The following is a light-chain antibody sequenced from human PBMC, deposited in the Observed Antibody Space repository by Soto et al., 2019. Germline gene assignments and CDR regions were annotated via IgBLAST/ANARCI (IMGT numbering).Light chain of an antibody. Sequence: QSVLTQPASVSGTPGQSITISCTGSNSDVGIYDFVSWYQHHPGRAPKLIVSEVSHRPSGVSNRFSGSKSGNTASLTISSLLPEDEADYFCSSFSSRNTLVFGGGTKLTVL. V-gene: IGLV2-14*01. J-gene: IGLJ2*01. CDR2: EVS. CDR3: SSFSSRNTLV. CDR1: NSDVGIYDF.